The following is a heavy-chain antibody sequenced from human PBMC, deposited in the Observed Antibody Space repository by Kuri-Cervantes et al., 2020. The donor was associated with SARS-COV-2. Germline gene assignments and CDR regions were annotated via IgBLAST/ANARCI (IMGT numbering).Heavy chain of an antibody. CDR3: ARSWLGYYYGMDV. J-gene: IGHJ6*02. CDR1: GGSVSSGSYY. Sequence: GSLRLSCTVSGGSVSSGSYYWSWIRQPPGKGLEWIGYIYYSGSTNYNPSLKSRVTISVDTSKNQFSLKLSSVTAADTAVYYCARSWLGYYYGMDVWGQGTTVTVSS. V-gene: IGHV4-61*01. CDR2: IYYSGST. D-gene: IGHD3-10*01.